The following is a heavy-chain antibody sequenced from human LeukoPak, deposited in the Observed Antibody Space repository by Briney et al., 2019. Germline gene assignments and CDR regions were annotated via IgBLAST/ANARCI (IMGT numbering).Heavy chain of an antibody. V-gene: IGHV4-39*01. CDR3: ARGSVDYRGITMVRGALWY. J-gene: IGHJ4*02. D-gene: IGHD3-10*01. Sequence: SETLSLTCTVSGGSISSSSYYWGWIRQPPGKGLEWIGSIYYSGSTYYNPSLKSRVTISVDTSKNQFSLKLSSVTAADTAVYYCARGSVDYRGITMVRGALWYWGQGTLVTVSS. CDR1: GGSISSSSYY. CDR2: IYYSGST.